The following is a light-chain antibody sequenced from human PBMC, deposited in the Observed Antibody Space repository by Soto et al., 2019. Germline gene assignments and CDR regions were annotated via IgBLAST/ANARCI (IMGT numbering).Light chain of an antibody. CDR2: DAS. CDR1: ESLTNY. Sequence: EILLKKSPAPLSLSPGKRATPSSRASESLTNYLAWFQQKPAQAPRLLIYDASNRATGIPARFSGSGSGTDFTLTISSLEPEDFAVYYCQQRSSWPLLTFGGGTKVEI. V-gene: IGKV3-11*01. CDR3: QQRSSWPLLT. J-gene: IGKJ4*01.